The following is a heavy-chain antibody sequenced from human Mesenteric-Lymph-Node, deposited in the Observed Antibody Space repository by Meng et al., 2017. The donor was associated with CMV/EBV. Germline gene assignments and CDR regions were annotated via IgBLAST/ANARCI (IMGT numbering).Heavy chain of an antibody. D-gene: IGHD3-9*01. J-gene: IGHJ4*02. Sequence: SETLSLTCTVSGDYISSHSWTWIRQPAEQGLEWIGRIYPSGGTDYDPSLVSRVMMSIDMSRNQFSLRLTSVTAADTATYFCAREGTDWALDYWGQGTLVTVSS. CDR2: IYPSGGT. CDR1: GDYISSHS. CDR3: AREGTDWALDY. V-gene: IGHV4-4*07.